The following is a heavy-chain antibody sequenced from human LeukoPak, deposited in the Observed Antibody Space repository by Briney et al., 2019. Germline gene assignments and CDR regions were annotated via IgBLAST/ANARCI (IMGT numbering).Heavy chain of an antibody. J-gene: IGHJ4*02. V-gene: IGHV3-23*01. CDR1: GFTFSSYA. CDR2: ISGSGGST. Sequence: GGSLRLSCAASGFTFSSYAMSWVRQAPGKGLEWVSAISGSGGSTYYADSVKGRFTISRDNSKNTLYLQMNSLRAEDTAVYYCAKVRYSSGWPHPFDYWGQGTLVTVSS. D-gene: IGHD6-19*01. CDR3: AKVRYSSGWPHPFDY.